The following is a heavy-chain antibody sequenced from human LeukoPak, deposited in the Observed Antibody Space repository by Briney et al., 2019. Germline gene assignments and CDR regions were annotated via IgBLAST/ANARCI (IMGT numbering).Heavy chain of an antibody. Sequence: GGSLRLSCAASGFTFSSYAMSWVRQAPGKGLEWVSVIYSGGSTYYADSVKGRFTISRDNSKNTLYLQMNSLRAEDTAVYYCAKRNLPAPTYYFDYWGQGTLVTVSS. CDR2: IYSGGST. V-gene: IGHV3-23*03. CDR3: AKRNLPAPTYYFDY. D-gene: IGHD2-2*01. CDR1: GFTFSSYA. J-gene: IGHJ4*02.